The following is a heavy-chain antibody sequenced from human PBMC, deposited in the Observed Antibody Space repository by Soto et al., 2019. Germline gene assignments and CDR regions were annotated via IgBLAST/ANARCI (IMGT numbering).Heavy chain of an antibody. J-gene: IGHJ5*02. D-gene: IGHD6-19*01. V-gene: IGHV4-31*03. CDR3: ARMYSSGSGWFHP. CDR1: GYSITAGGYY. CDR2: FYSSGSI. Sequence: SETLSLTCFVSGYSITAGGYYWSWIRHHPGKGLEWIGSFYSSGSIIYNPSLRSRVSISGDTSSNQFSMSLTSVTAADAARYYCARMYSSGSGWFHPWGQGTLVTVSS.